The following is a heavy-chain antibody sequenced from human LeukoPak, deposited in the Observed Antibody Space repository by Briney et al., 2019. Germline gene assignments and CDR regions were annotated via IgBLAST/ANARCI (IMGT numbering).Heavy chain of an antibody. CDR2: INHSVST. Sequence: SETLSLTCAVYGGSFSGYYWSWIRQPPGKGLEWIGEINHSVSTNYNPSLKSGVTRSVDTSKNQFSLKLSSVTAADTAVYYCARAVVLRSSSWYEAKHKAEHVYFDYWGQGTLVTVSS. D-gene: IGHD6-13*01. CDR1: GGSFSGYY. CDR3: ARAVVLRSSSWYEAKHKAEHVYFDY. V-gene: IGHV4-34*01. J-gene: IGHJ4*02.